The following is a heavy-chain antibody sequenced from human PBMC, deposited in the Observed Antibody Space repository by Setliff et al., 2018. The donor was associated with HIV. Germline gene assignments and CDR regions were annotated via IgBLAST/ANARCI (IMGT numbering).Heavy chain of an antibody. CDR3: ARAAYGDQVYGMDV. D-gene: IGHD4-17*01. CDR2: IIPILGIA. CDR1: GYTFTKYA. V-gene: IGHV1-69*10. Sequence: ASVKVSCKASGYTFTKYAMSWVRQAPGQGLEWMGGIIPILGIANYAQKFQGRVTITADESTSTAYMELSSLRSEDTAVYYCARAAYGDQVYGMDVWGQGTTVTVSS. J-gene: IGHJ6*02.